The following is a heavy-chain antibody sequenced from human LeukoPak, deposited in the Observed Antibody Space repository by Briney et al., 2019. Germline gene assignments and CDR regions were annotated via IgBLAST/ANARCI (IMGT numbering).Heavy chain of an antibody. CDR2: ISSSSSYI. V-gene: IGHV3-21*01. D-gene: IGHD3-22*01. CDR3: ARLYDGSAYHADHFDY. Sequence: GGSLRLSCAASGFTFSSYSMNWVRQAPGKGLEWVSSISSSSSYIYYADSVKGRFTISRDNTKNSLYLQMNSLRAEDTAVYYCARLYDGSAYHADHFDYWGQGTLVIVSS. CDR1: GFTFSSYS. J-gene: IGHJ4*02.